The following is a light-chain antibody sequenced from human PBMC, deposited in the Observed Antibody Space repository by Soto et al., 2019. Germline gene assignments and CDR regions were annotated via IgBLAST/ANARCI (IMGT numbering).Light chain of an antibody. V-gene: IGKV3-11*01. Sequence: EIVLTQSPATLSLSPGARATLSCRASQSVSRFLAWYQQKPGQAPRLLIYDASNRATDIPARFSGSGSGTDFTLTISSLEPEDFAVYYCQQRSNWPLTFGGGTKVEIK. CDR1: QSVSRF. CDR3: QQRSNWPLT. J-gene: IGKJ4*01. CDR2: DAS.